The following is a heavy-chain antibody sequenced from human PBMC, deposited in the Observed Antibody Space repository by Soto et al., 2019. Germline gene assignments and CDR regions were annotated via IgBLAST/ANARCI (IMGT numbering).Heavy chain of an antibody. D-gene: IGHD2-2*01. V-gene: IGHV4-31*03. J-gene: IGHJ5*02. Sequence: QVQLQESGPGLVKPSQTLSLTCTVSGGSISSGGYYWSWIRQHPGKGLEWIGYIYYSGSTYYNPSLKRRFTISVDTSRNQFSLKLSSVTAADTAVYYCARDFGGYCSSTSCYAGGGFDPWGQGTLVTVSS. CDR1: GGSISSGGYY. CDR3: ARDFGGYCSSTSCYAGGGFDP. CDR2: IYYSGST.